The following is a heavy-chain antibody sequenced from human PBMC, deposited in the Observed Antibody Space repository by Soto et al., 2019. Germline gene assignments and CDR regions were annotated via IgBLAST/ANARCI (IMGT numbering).Heavy chain of an antibody. CDR2: INSDGSST. CDR3: ARVGGMTPFDY. D-gene: IGHD3-16*01. V-gene: IGHV3-74*01. J-gene: IGHJ4*02. CDR1: GFTFSSYW. Sequence: GGSLRLSCAASGFTFSSYWMHWVRQAPGKGLVWVSRINSDGSSTSYADSVKGRFTISRDNAKNTLYLQMNSLRAEDTAVYYCARVGGMTPFDYWGQGTLVTVSS.